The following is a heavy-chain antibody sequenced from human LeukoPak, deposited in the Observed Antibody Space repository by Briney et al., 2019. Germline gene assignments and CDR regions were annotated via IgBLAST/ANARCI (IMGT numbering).Heavy chain of an antibody. D-gene: IGHD1-20*01. CDR1: GFTFSSYA. Sequence: PGGSLRLSCAASGFTFSSYAMSWIRQAPGKGLEWVSYISSSGSTIYYADSVKGRFTISRDNAKNSLYLQMNSLRAEDTAVYYCARDLITGEPHGMDVWGQGTTVTVSS. J-gene: IGHJ6*02. CDR2: ISSSGSTI. V-gene: IGHV3-11*01. CDR3: ARDLITGEPHGMDV.